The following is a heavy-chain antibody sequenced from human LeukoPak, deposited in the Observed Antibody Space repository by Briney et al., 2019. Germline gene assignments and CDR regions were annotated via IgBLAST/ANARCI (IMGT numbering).Heavy chain of an antibody. CDR3: AREGYASGTPTIDN. J-gene: IGHJ4*02. CDR1: GFTFSRYV. D-gene: IGHD3-10*01. V-gene: IGHV3-21*01. Sequence: GGSLRLSCSASGFTFSRYVMMWVRQAPGKGLEWVSCISSSSSFMYYTDSVKGRFTISRDNAKNSLYLQMNSLRAEDAAVYYCAREGYASGTPTIDNWGQGTLVSVSS. CDR2: ISSSSSFM.